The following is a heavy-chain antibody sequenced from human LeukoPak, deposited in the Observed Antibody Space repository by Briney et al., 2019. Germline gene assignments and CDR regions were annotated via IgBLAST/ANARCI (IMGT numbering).Heavy chain of an antibody. Sequence: ASVEVSCKASGYTFATYAMHWVRQPPGQRLEWMGWSNAGNGNTKYSQEFQGRVTITRDTSASTAYMELSSLRSEDMAVYYCVREAPFGAFDIWGQGTMVTVSS. D-gene: IGHD2/OR15-2a*01. CDR2: SNAGNGNT. V-gene: IGHV1-3*02. J-gene: IGHJ3*02. CDR1: GYTFATYA. CDR3: VREAPFGAFDI.